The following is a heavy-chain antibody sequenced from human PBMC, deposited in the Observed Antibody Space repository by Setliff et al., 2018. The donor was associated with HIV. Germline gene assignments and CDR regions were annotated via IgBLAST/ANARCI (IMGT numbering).Heavy chain of an antibody. CDR2: INTNSGDT. D-gene: IGHD3-16*02. Sequence: ASVKVSCKASGYTFTVYYMHWVRQAPGQGLEWMGWINTNSGDTKYAQKFQGRVTMTGDTSISTVFMELSSLRFDDTAVYYCARAYYDSVWGSHRYRFYYFDYWGQGSLVTVSS. CDR3: ARAYYDSVWGSHRYRFYYFDY. V-gene: IGHV1-2*02. CDR1: GYTFTVYY. J-gene: IGHJ4*02.